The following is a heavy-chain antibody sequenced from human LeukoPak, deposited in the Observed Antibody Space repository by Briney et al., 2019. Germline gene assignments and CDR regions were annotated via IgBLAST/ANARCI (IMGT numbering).Heavy chain of an antibody. J-gene: IGHJ4*02. CDR1: GFTFSSYA. D-gene: IGHD3-16*01. Sequence: GGSLRLSCAASGFTFSSYAMSWVRQAPGKGLEWVAVIWYDGSTKYYADSVRGRFTISRDNSKNTLFLQMNSLRAEDTAVYYCARWGPDKRFDYWGQGALVTVSS. V-gene: IGHV3-33*08. CDR3: ARWGPDKRFDY. CDR2: IWYDGSTK.